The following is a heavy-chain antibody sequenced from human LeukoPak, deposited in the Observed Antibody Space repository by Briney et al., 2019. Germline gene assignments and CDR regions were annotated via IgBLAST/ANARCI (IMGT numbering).Heavy chain of an antibody. CDR2: IIPILGTA. J-gene: IGHJ4*02. D-gene: IGHD3-22*01. V-gene: IGHV1-69*11. CDR3: ARDSYYYDSSGYFGY. CDR1: GGTFSSYA. Sequence: SVKVSCKASGGTFSSYAISWVRQAPGQGLEWMGRIIPILGTANYAQKFQGRVTITTDESTSTAYMELSSLRSEDTAVYYCARDSYYYDSSGYFGYWGQGTLVTVSS.